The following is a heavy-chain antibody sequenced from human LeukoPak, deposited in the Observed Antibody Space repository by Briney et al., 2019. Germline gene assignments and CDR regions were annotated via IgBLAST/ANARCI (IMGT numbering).Heavy chain of an antibody. CDR2: INPYNGNT. CDR1: GYSFTSYG. Sequence: ASVKVSCKASGYSFTSYGITWVRPAPGQGLEWMGWINPYNGNTNYAQKLQGRVTMTTDTSTSTAYMDLRSLRSDDTAVYYCARERSGWFFSSWGQGTLVTVSS. V-gene: IGHV1-18*01. D-gene: IGHD6-19*01. CDR3: ARERSGWFFSS. J-gene: IGHJ4*02.